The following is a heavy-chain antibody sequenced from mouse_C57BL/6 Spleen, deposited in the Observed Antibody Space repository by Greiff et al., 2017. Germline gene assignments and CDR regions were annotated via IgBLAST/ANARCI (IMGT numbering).Heavy chain of an antibody. V-gene: IGHV3-6*01. CDR2: ISYDGSN. D-gene: IGHD2-4*01. CDR3: ARDVIDYDGPFDY. J-gene: IGHJ2*01. CDR1: GYSITSGYY. Sequence: VQLKESGPGLVKPSQSLSLTCSVTGYSITSGYYWNWIRQFPGNKLEWMGYISYDGSNNYNPSLKNRISITRDTSKNQFFLKLNSVTTEDTATYYCARDVIDYDGPFDYWGQGTTRTVSS.